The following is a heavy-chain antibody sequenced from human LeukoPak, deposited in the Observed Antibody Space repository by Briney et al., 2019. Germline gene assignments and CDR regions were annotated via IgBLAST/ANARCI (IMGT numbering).Heavy chain of an antibody. J-gene: IGHJ6*03. Sequence: PGGSLRLSCAASGFTFSSYGMHWVRQAPGKGLEWVAFIRYDGSNKYYADSVKGRFTISRDNSKNTLYLQMNSLRAEDTAVYYCARTPTWSTHDYYYMDVWGKGTTVTVSS. CDR2: IRYDGSNK. CDR1: GFTFSSYG. CDR3: ARTPTWSTHDYYYMDV. V-gene: IGHV3-30*02. D-gene: IGHD2-15*01.